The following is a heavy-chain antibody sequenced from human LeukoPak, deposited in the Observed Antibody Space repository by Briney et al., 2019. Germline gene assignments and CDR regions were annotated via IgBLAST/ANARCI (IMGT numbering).Heavy chain of an antibody. CDR1: GGSFSGYY. CDR2: INHSGST. Sequence: SETLSLTCAVYGGSFSGYYWSWIRQPPGKGLGWIGEINHSGSTNYNPSLKSRVTISVDTSKNQFSLKLSSVTAADTAVYYCARGRWYGNWFDPWGQGTLVTVSS. V-gene: IGHV4-34*01. CDR3: ARGRWYGNWFDP. D-gene: IGHD3-10*01. J-gene: IGHJ5*02.